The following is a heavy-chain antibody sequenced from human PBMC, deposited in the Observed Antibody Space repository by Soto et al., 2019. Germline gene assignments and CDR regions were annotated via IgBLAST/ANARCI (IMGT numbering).Heavy chain of an antibody. D-gene: IGHD3-16*02. Sequence: QITLKESGPTLVRPTQSLTLTCTFSGFSLSTSGVGVGWIRQPPGKALEWLALIYWDGDKRYSPSLKSRLAITKDTSKNQVVLTMTNVDPVDTATYYCAHVFNSNSGSYRYFDYWGQGTLVTVSS. CDR3: AHVFNSNSGSYRYFDY. J-gene: IGHJ4*02. CDR2: IYWDGDK. V-gene: IGHV2-5*02. CDR1: GFSLSTSGVG.